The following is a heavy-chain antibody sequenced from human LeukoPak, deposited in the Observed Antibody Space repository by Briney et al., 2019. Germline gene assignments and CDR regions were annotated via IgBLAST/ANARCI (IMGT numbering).Heavy chain of an antibody. CDR2: IYSGGST. CDR3: ARSDYVWGSYRL. Sequence: GGSLRLSCAASGFTVSSNYMSWVRQAPGKGLEWVSVIYSGGSTYYADSVKGRFTISRDNSKNTLYLQMNSLRAEDTAVYYCARSDYVWGSYRLWGQGTLVTVSS. CDR1: GFTVSSNY. V-gene: IGHV3-53*01. J-gene: IGHJ4*02. D-gene: IGHD3-16*02.